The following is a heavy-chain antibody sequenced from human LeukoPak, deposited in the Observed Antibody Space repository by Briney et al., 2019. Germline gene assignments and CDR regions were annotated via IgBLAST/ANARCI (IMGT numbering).Heavy chain of an antibody. CDR3: ARTYYYDSSGYYYDRPYFDY. J-gene: IGHJ4*02. CDR2: INAGNGNT. Sequence: ASVKVSFKASGYTFTSYAMHWVRQAPGQRLEWMGWINAGNGNTKYSQKFQGRVTITRDTSASTAYMELSSLRSEDTAVYYCARTYYYDSSGYYYDRPYFDYWGQGTLVTVSS. D-gene: IGHD3-22*01. CDR1: GYTFTSYA. V-gene: IGHV1-3*01.